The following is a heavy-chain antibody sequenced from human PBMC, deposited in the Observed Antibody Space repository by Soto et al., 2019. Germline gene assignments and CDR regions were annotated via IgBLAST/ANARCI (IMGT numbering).Heavy chain of an antibody. CDR1: GYTFTSYG. D-gene: IGHD2-15*01. Sequence: ASVKVSCKASGYTFTSYGISWVRQAPGQGLEWMGWISAHNRNTNYAQELQGRVTMTTDTSTSTAYMELRSLRSDDTAVYYCARDSSIVVDGGSCQDYWGQGTQVTVSS. J-gene: IGHJ4*02. CDR3: ARDSSIVVDGGSCQDY. V-gene: IGHV1-18*01. CDR2: ISAHNRNT.